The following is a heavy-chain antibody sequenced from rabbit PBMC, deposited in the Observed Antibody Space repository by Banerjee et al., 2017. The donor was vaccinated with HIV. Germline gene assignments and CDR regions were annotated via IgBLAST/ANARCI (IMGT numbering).Heavy chain of an antibody. CDR3: ARDLAGVIGWNFNL. CDR1: GLDFSSSYW. J-gene: IGHJ4*01. D-gene: IGHD4-1*01. V-gene: IGHV1S45*01. Sequence: QEQLVESGGDLVKPGASLTLTCTASGLDFSSSYWMYWVRQTPGKGLEWIACIYAGSSGSTWYASWAKGRFTISKTSSTTVTLQMTSLTAADTATYFCARDLAGVIGWNFNLWGPGTLVTVS. CDR2: IYAGSSGST.